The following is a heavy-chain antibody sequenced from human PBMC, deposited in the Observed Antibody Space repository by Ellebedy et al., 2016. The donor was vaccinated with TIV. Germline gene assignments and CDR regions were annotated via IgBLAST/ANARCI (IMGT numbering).Heavy chain of an antibody. V-gene: IGHV4-59*12. D-gene: IGHD1-26*01. Sequence: SETLSLTCTVSGGSISSYYWSWIRQPPGKGLEWIGNIYYSGSTNYNPSLKSRVTISVDTSKNQFSLKLSSVTAADTAVYSCRGSYVYLTSYFDYWGQGTLVTVSS. CDR1: GGSISSYY. CDR3: RGSYVYLTSYFDY. J-gene: IGHJ4*02. CDR2: IYYSGST.